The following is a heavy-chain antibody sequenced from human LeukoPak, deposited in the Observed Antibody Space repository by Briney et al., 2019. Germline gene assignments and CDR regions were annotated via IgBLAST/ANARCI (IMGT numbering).Heavy chain of an antibody. CDR3: ARGYDYVWGSYRYTFDY. Sequence: ASVKVSCKASGYTFTGYYMHWVRQAPGRGLEWMGWINPNSGGTNYAQKFQGRVTMTRDTSISTAYMELSRLRSDDTAVYYCARGYDYVWGSYRYTFDYWGQGTLVTVSS. J-gene: IGHJ4*02. D-gene: IGHD3-16*02. CDR2: INPNSGGT. CDR1: GYTFTGYY. V-gene: IGHV1-2*02.